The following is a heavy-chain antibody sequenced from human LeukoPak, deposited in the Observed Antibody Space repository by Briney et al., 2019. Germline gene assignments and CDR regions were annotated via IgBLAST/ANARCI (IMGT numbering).Heavy chain of an antibody. V-gene: IGHV1-3*01. CDR2: INAGNGNT. J-gene: IGHJ5*02. Sequence: EASVNDSCKASGYTVTISAMHWGRHAPGQRREWMGWINAGNGNTKYSQKMQGRVTITRDTSESTAYMELSRLRSEETAVYYCAGDEGLWNWSDGWGQRSLVSVSS. CDR3: AGDEGLWNWSDG. CDR1: GYTVTISA.